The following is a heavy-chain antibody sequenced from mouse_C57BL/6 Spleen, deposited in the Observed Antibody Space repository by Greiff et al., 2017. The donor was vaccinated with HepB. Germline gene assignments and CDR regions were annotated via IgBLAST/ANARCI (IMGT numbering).Heavy chain of an antibody. CDR3: TEDEAYSPFAY. Sequence: EVKLEESGGGLVQPGGSMKLSCVASGFTFSNYWMNWVRQSPEKGLEWVAQIRLKSDNYATHYAESVKGRFTISRDDSKSSVYLQMNNLRAEDTGIYYCTEDEAYSPFAYWGQGTLVTVSA. D-gene: IGHD2-10*01. V-gene: IGHV6-3*01. CDR1: GFTFSNYW. J-gene: IGHJ3*01. CDR2: IRLKSDNYAT.